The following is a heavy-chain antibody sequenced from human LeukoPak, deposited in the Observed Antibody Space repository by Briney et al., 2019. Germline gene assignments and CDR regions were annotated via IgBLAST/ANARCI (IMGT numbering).Heavy chain of an antibody. V-gene: IGHV1-2*02. D-gene: IGHD6-19*01. Sequence: GASVKVSCKASGYTFTGYYMHWVRQAPGQGLEWMGWINPNSGDTNYAQKFQGRVTMTRDTSISTAYMELSRLRSDDTAVYYCARPSGSGWYAYNWFDPWGQGTPVTVSS. CDR1: GYTFTGYY. CDR3: ARPSGSGWYAYNWFDP. CDR2: INPNSGDT. J-gene: IGHJ5*02.